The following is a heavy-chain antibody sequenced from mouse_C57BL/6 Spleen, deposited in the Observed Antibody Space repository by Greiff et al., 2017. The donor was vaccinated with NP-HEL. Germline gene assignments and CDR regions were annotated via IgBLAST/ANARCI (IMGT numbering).Heavy chain of an antibody. CDR2: NGDT. Sequence: VQLKESGAELVRPGASVKLSCTASGFNIKDDYMHWVKQRPENGDTEYASKFQGKATITADTSSNTAYLQLSSLTSEDTAVYYCTTEGYDGYSKRGLYYFDYWGQGTTLTVSS. V-gene: IGHV14-4*01. CDR1: GFNIKDDY. CDR3: TTEGYDGYSKRGLYYFDY. J-gene: IGHJ2*01. D-gene: IGHD2-3*01.